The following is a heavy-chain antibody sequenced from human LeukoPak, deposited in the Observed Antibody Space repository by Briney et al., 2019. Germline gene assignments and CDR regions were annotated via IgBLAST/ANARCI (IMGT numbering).Heavy chain of an antibody. J-gene: IGHJ4*02. D-gene: IGHD3-22*01. Sequence: ASVKVSCKASGYTFTGYYMHWVRQAPGQGLEWMGWINPNSGGTNYAQKFQGRVTMTRDTSTDTAYMELSSLRSEDTAVYYCATASPYDSSGYYPGYWGQGTLVTVSS. CDR2: INPNSGGT. CDR1: GYTFTGYY. CDR3: ATASPYDSSGYYPGY. V-gene: IGHV1-2*02.